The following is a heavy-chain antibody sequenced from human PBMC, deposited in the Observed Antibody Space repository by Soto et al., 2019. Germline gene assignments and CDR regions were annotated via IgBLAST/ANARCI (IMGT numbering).Heavy chain of an antibody. CDR3: ARGPPEYSSTWRYYFDR. CDR1: GGTFSSYA. CDR2: IIPLFGTT. D-gene: IGHD6-13*01. V-gene: IGHV1-69*13. Sequence: SVTVSCKASGGTFSSYAISWVRQAPGQGLEWMGGIIPLFGTTNLAQKFQDRVTITADESTSTAYMEVSSLRSEDTAIYYCARGPPEYSSTWRYYFDRWGQGTLVTVSS. J-gene: IGHJ4*01.